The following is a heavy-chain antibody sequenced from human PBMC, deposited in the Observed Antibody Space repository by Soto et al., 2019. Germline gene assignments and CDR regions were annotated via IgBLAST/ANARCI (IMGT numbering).Heavy chain of an antibody. CDR1: GFTFSIYG. CDR2: LWYDGSNI. D-gene: IGHD6-19*01. V-gene: IGHV3-33*01. CDR3: ARDLGLGYSSGWLLPYGMDV. J-gene: IGHJ6*02. Sequence: GGSLRLSLAASGFTFSIYGMHWVRLAPGKWLERQAVLWYDGSNIYYADSVKGRFTISRDNSKNTLYLQMNSLSAEDTAVYYCARDLGLGYSSGWLLPYGMDVWGQGTTVTVSS.